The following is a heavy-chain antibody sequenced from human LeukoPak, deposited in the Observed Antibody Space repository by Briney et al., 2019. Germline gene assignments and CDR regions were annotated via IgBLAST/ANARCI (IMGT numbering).Heavy chain of an antibody. CDR3: ARDSSSSGFDY. CDR2: IYTSGST. D-gene: IGHD6-6*01. J-gene: IGHJ4*02. CDR1: GGSISSYY. V-gene: IGHV4-4*07. Sequence: PSETLSLTCTVSGGSISSYYWSWVRQPAGKGLEWIGRIYTSGSTNYNPSLKSRVTMSVDTSKNQFSLKLTSVTAADTAVYYCARDSSSSGFDYWGQGTLVTVFS.